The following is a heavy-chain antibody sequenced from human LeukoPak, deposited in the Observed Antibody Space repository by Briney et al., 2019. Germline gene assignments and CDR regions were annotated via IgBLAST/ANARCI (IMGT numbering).Heavy chain of an antibody. V-gene: IGHV3-9*01. CDR3: AKGYSGSHYGYFDF. Sequence: PGGSLRLSCAASGFTFDDYAMHWVRQAPGKGLEWASGITWNSDTKAYADSVKGRFTISRDDAKNSLYLQMNSLRAEDTALYYCAKGYSGSHYGYFDFWGQGTLVTVSS. D-gene: IGHD1-26*01. CDR1: GFTFDDYA. J-gene: IGHJ4*02. CDR2: ITWNSDTK.